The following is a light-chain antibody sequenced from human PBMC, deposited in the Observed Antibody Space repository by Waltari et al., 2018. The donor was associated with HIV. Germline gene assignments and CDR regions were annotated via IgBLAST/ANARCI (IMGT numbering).Light chain of an antibody. V-gene: IGLV2-23*02. CDR3: CSYAGTNWV. CDR2: EVS. J-gene: IGLJ3*02. Sequence: QSALTQPASVSGSPGQSITISCTGTSSDVGGYNIVSWYQQHPGKAPKLMIYEVSKRPSGVSNRFSGSKSGNTASLTISGLQAEDEADYYCCSYAGTNWVFGGGTKLTVL. CDR1: SSDVGGYNI.